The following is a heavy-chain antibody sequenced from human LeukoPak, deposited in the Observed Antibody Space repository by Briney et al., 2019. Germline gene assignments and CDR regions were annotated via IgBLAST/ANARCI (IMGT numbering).Heavy chain of an antibody. CDR3: ATIPVIAAAGGY. Sequence: SETLSLTCTVSGGSISSSSYYWGWIRQPPGKGLEWIGSIYYSGSTYYNPSLKSRVTISVDTSKNQFSLKLSSVTAADTAVYYCATIPVIAAAGGYWGQGTLVTVSS. CDR1: GGSISSSSYY. D-gene: IGHD6-13*01. V-gene: IGHV4-39*07. CDR2: IYYSGST. J-gene: IGHJ4*02.